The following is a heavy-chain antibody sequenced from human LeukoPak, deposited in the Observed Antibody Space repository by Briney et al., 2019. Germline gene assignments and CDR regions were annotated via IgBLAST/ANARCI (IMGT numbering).Heavy chain of an antibody. Sequence: GGSLRLSCAASGFSFSSYAMSWVRQAPGMGLEWVSFISNSGGATYYADSVKGRFTISSDNSKNTLYLQMNSLRTEDTAIYYCAKGSTSGRNNYFDYWGQGTLVTVSS. CDR3: AKGSTSGRNNYFDY. J-gene: IGHJ4*02. CDR2: ISNSGGAT. V-gene: IGHV3-23*01. D-gene: IGHD2/OR15-2a*01. CDR1: GFSFSSYA.